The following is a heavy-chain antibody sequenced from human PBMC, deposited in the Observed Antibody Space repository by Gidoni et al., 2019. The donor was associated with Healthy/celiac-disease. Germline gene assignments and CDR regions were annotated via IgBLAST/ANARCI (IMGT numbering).Heavy chain of an antibody. D-gene: IGHD2-2*01. CDR3: ARVGGSTRGGGFDY. CDR1: GGSISSGDYS. CDR2: IYSSAST. Sequence: QVQLQESGPGLVKPSQTLSLTCTVSGGSISSGDYSWSWIRQPPGKGLEWIGYIYSSASTSYNPSLMSRVTISVDTSKNQFSLKLSSVTAADTAVYYCARVGGSTRGGGFDYWGQGTLVTVSS. J-gene: IGHJ4*02. V-gene: IGHV4-30-4*01.